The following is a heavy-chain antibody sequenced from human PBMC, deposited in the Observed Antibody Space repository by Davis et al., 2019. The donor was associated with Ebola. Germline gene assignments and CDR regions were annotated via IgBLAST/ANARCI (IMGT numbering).Heavy chain of an antibody. CDR3: ARDRVIGAFDI. J-gene: IGHJ3*02. V-gene: IGHV3-30-3*01. CDR2: ISYDGSNK. D-gene: IGHD3-22*01. Sequence: PGGSLRLSCAASGFTFSRYAMHWVRQAPGKGLEWVAVISYDGSNKYYADSVKGRFTISRDNSKNTLYLQMNSLRAEDTAVYYCARDRVIGAFDIWGQGTMVTVSS. CDR1: GFTFSRYA.